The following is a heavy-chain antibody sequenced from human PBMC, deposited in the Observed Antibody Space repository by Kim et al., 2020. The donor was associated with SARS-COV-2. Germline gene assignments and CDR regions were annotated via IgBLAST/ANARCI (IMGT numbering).Heavy chain of an antibody. D-gene: IGHD6-13*01. V-gene: IGHV3-21*01. CDR2: ISSSSSYI. J-gene: IGHJ2*01. CDR3: ARDPYSSSWYSKKYFDL. CDR1: GFTFSSYS. Sequence: GGSLRLSCAASGFTFSSYSMNWVRQAPGKGLEWVSSISSSSSYIYYADSVKGRFTISRDNAKNSLYLQMNSLRAEDTAVYYCARDPYSSSWYSKKYFDLWGRGTLVTVSS.